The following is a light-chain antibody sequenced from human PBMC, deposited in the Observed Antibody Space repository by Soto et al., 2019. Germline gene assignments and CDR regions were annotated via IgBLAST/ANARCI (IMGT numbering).Light chain of an antibody. Sequence: QSVLTQPASVSGSPGQSITISCTGTSSDLGSYDLVSWYQQHPGKAPKLIIYEGSKRPSGVSDRFSGSKSAYAASLTISGLQTDDEADYCCSSYAGWSTWVFGGGTKVTVL. J-gene: IGLJ2*01. CDR1: SSDLGSYDL. CDR3: SSYAGWSTWV. CDR2: EGS. V-gene: IGLV2-23*01.